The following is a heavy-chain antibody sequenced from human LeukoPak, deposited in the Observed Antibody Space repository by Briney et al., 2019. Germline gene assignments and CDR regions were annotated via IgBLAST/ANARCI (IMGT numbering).Heavy chain of an antibody. V-gene: IGHV3-48*03. J-gene: IGHJ4*02. D-gene: IGHD3/OR15-3a*01. Sequence: GGSLRLSCAASGFTFSSYEMNWVRQAPGKGLEWVSYISSSGSTIYYADSVKGRFTISRDNSQNTLYLQMNSLGADDTAVYYCAKVATWTYFDSWGQGTLVTVSS. CDR3: AKVATWTYFDS. CDR2: ISSSGSTI. CDR1: GFTFSSYE.